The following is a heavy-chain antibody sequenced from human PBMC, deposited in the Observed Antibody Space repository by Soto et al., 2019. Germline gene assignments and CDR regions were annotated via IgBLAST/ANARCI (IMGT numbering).Heavy chain of an antibody. J-gene: IGHJ4*02. V-gene: IGHV4-30-4*01. CDR1: GGSISSGDYY. CDR2: IYYSGST. D-gene: IGHD1-26*01. CDR3: ARTLGSHFRPGQTDY. Sequence: PSETLSLTCTVSGGSISSGDYYWSWIRQPPGKGLEWIGYIYYSGSTYYNPSLKSRVTISVDTSKNQFSLKLSSVTAADTAVYYCARTLGSHFRPGQTDYWGQGTLVTVSS.